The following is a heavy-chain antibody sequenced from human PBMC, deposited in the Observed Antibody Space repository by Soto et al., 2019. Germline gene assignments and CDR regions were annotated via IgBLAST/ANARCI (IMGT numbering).Heavy chain of an antibody. V-gene: IGHV4-31*03. J-gene: IGHJ6*02. CDR3: ARAETRPIYYYGMDV. CDR2: IYYSGST. Sequence: QVQLQESGPGLVKPSQTLSLTCTVSGGSISSGGYYWSWIRQHPGKGLEWIGYIYYSGSTYYNPSLRSRVTISVDTSKNQFSLKLSSVTAADTAVYYCARAETRPIYYYGMDVWGQGTTVTVSS. CDR1: GGSISSGGYY. D-gene: IGHD2-2*01.